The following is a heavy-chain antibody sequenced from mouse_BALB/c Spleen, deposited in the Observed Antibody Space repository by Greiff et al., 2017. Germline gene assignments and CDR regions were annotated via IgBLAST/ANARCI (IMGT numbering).Heavy chain of an antibody. CDR3: ARTTVVAFDY. V-gene: IGHV1-87*01. Sequence: QVQLQQSGAELARPGASVKLSCKASGYTFTSYWMQWVKQRPGQGLEWIGAIYPGDGDTRYTQKFKGKATLTADKSSSTAYMQLSSLASEDSAVYYCARTTVVAFDYWGQGTTLTVSS. J-gene: IGHJ2*01. CDR1: GYTFTSYW. D-gene: IGHD1-1*01. CDR2: IYPGDGDT.